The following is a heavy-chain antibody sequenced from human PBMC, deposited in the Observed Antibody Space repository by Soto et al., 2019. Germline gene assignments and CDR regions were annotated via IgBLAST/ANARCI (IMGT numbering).Heavy chain of an antibody. D-gene: IGHD6-13*01. CDR1: GGSISSGGYS. Sequence: PSETLSLTCAVSGGSISSGGYSWSWIRQPPGKGLEWIGYIYHSGSTYYNPSLKSRVTISVDRSKNQFSLKLSSVTAADTAVYYCARSLSMAAAWIVPSYDWGQGTMVPVSS. V-gene: IGHV4-30-2*01. CDR3: ARSLSMAAAWIVPSYD. J-gene: IGHJ4*02. CDR2: IYHSGST.